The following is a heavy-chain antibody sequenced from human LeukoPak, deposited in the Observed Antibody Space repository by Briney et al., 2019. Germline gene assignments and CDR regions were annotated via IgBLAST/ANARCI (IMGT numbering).Heavy chain of an antibody. CDR3: ARGPRYSSSHFDY. J-gene: IGHJ4*02. V-gene: IGHV3-30-3*01. D-gene: IGHD6-13*01. Sequence: GALRLSCAASGFTFSSYAMHWVRQAPGKGLEWVAVISYDGSNKYYADSVKGRFTISRDNSKNTLCLQMNSLRAEDTAVYYCARGPRYSSSHFDYWGQGTLVTVSS. CDR2: ISYDGSNK. CDR1: GFTFSSYA.